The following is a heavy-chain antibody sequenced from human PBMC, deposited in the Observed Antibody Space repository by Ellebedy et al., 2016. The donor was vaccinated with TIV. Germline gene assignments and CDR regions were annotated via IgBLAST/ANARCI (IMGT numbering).Heavy chain of an antibody. V-gene: IGHV3-7*01. CDR1: GFTFSSYW. Sequence: GESLKISCAASGFTFSSYWMSWVRQAPGKGLEWVANIKQDGSEKYYVDSVKGRFTISRDNSKNTLYLQMNSLRDEDTAVYYCARHGIVGTMIFDYWGRGTLVSVSS. J-gene: IGHJ4*02. CDR3: ARHGIVGTMIFDY. D-gene: IGHD1-26*01. CDR2: IKQDGSEK.